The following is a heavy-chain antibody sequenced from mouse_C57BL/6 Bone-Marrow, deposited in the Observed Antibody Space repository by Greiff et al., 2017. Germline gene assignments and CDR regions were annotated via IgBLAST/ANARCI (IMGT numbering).Heavy chain of an antibody. CDR1: GYTFTSYT. CDR2: INPSSGCT. CDR3: ARGYDGYYGFAY. J-gene: IGHJ3*01. Sequence: VQLVESGAELARPGASVKMSCKASGYTFTSYTMHWVKQRPGRGLEWIGYINPSSGCTNYNEKVKVKATLTADKSSSPAYMQLSSLTSEDSAVYYCARGYDGYYGFAYWGQGTLVTVSA. V-gene: IGHV1-4*01. D-gene: IGHD2-3*01.